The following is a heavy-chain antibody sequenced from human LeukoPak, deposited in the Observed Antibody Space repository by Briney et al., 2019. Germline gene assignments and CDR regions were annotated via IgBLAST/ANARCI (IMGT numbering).Heavy chain of an antibody. D-gene: IGHD3-10*01. CDR1: GGTFSSYA. J-gene: IGHJ1*01. Sequence: ASVKVSCKASGGTFSSYAISWVRQAPGQGLEWMGRIIPILGIANYAQKFQGRVTITADKSTSTAYMELSSLRSEDTAVYYCARVGGSGSYYNPEYFQHWGQGTLVTVSS. V-gene: IGHV1-69*04. CDR3: ARVGGSGSYYNPEYFQH. CDR2: IIPILGIA.